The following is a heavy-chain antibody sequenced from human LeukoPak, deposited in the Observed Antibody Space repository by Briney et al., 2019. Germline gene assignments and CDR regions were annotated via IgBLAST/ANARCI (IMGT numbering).Heavy chain of an antibody. CDR2: IYNSGSN. Sequence: SETLSHTCTVSGGSISSDYWQWIRQPPGKGLEWIGYIYNSGSNNYNPSLKSRVTISIDMSKNQFSLKLTSVTAADTAVYYCATRGYWGQGTLVTVSS. J-gene: IGHJ4*02. V-gene: IGHV4-59*08. D-gene: IGHD3-10*01. CDR1: GGSISSDY. CDR3: ATRGY.